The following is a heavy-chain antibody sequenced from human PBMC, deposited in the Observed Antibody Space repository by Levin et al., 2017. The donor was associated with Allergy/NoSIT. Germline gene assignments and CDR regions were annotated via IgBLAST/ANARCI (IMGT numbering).Heavy chain of an antibody. J-gene: IGHJ3*02. CDR3: ARDFNDILTGTSDAFDI. CDR2: INSDGSST. Sequence: HAGGSLRLSCAASGFTFSSYWMHWVRQAPGKGLVWVSRINSDGSSTSYADSVKGRFTISRDNAKNTLCLQMNSLRAEDTAVYYCARDFNDILTGTSDAFDIWGQGTMVTVSS. CDR1: GFTFSSYW. V-gene: IGHV3-74*01. D-gene: IGHD3-9*01.